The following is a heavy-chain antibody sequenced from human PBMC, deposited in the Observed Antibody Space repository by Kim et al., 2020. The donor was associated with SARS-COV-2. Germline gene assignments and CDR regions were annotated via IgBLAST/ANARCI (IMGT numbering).Heavy chain of an antibody. CDR2: VSTASRDT. CDR1: GFTFSSYA. J-gene: IGHJ2*01. D-gene: IGHD6-25*01. V-gene: IGHV3-23*01. CDR3: AKERRSGMWYFDL. Sequence: GGSLRLSCAASGFTFSSYAMSWVRQPPGKGLEWVATVSTASRDTFYAESVKGRFTVSRDNLENTLSLQMNSLRAEDTAVYYCAKERRSGMWYFDLWGRGTLATLPP.